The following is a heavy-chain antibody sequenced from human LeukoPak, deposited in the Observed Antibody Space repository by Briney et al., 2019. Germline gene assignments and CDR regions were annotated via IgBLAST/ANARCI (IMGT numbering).Heavy chain of an antibody. CDR3: AKDLRDSSGPTPDY. CDR2: INGSGGST. J-gene: IGHJ4*02. V-gene: IGHV3-23*01. CDR1: GFTFRSYG. D-gene: IGHD3-22*01. Sequence: TRGSLRLSCAASGFTFRSYGMSWVRQAPGKGREWVSAINGSGGSTYYADSVKGRFTISRDNSKNTLHLQMNSLRAEDTAVYYCAKDLRDSSGPTPDYWGQGTLVTVSS.